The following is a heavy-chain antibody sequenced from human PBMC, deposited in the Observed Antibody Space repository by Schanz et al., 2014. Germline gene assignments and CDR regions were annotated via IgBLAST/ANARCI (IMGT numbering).Heavy chain of an antibody. CDR1: GITFSDYA. Sequence: VQLVESGGCVVQPGRSLRLSCAASGITFSDYAMSWVRQAPGKGLEWVSTIASGGSHTFYADSVTGRFTISGDNSKNTLFLQMNSLRVEDTAIYYCAKIWKAHHLTGRPGWSDGMDVWGQGTTV. CDR2: IASGGSHT. V-gene: IGHV3-23*04. D-gene: IGHD3-3*01. J-gene: IGHJ6*02. CDR3: AKIWKAHHLTGRPGWSDGMDV.